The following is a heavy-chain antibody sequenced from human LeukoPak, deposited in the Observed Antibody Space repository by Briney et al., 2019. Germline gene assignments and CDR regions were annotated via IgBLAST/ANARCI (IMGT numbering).Heavy chain of an antibody. CDR1: GYTFTGYY. CDR3: ARGDIAAAYRGAFDI. Sequence: ASVKVSCKASGYTFTGYYMHWVRQAPGQGLEWMGWINPNSGGTNYAQKFQGRVTMTRDTSISTAYMELSRLRSDDTAVYYCARGDIAAAYRGAFDIWGQGTMVTVSS. V-gene: IGHV1-2*02. CDR2: INPNSGGT. J-gene: IGHJ3*02. D-gene: IGHD6-13*01.